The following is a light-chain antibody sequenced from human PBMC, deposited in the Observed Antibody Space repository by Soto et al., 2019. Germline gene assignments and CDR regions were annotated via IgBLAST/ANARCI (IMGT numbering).Light chain of an antibody. CDR2: GVS. J-gene: IGKJ1*01. Sequence: EIVLTQSPATLSLSPGEGASLSCRASQNIRTYLAWYQQRPGQVPRLLIYGVSKRAPAIPPRFSGSGSGTDFNLSVSGLETEDFETYYCQHRTNAPTWTFGQGTRVELK. CDR1: QNIRTY. V-gene: IGKV3-11*01. CDR3: QHRTNAPTWT.